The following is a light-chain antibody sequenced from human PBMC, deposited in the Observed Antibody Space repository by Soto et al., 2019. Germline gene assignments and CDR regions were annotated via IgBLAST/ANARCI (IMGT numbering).Light chain of an antibody. CDR3: QSYDSSLCGLVI. J-gene: IGLJ2*01. CDR1: SSSIGAGYA. V-gene: IGLV1-40*01. CDR2: GNS. Sequence: QSVLTQPPSVSGAPGQRVTISCTGSSSSIGAGYAVYWYQQLPGTAPKLLIYGNSNRPSGVPDRFSGSKSGTSASLAITGLQAEDEADYYCQSYDSSLCGLVIFGGGTKLTVL.